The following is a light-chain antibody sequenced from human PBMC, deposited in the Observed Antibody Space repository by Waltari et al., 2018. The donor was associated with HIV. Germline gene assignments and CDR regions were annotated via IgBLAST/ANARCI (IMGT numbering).Light chain of an antibody. CDR1: QRVSSN. CDR3: QQFENWPWT. Sequence: EIVMTQSPATLSVSPGEGATLSCRARQRVSSNLAWYQHRPGQAPRLLNYAASTRATEIPARFSGSGSGTEFTLTISSLQSEDFALYYCQQFENWPWTFGQGTKVEIK. V-gene: IGKV3-15*01. CDR2: AAS. J-gene: IGKJ1*01.